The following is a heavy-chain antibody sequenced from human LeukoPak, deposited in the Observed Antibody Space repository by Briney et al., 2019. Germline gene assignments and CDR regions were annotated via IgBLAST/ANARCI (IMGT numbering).Heavy chain of an antibody. CDR2: ISYDGSNK. V-gene: IGHV3-30*18. J-gene: IGHJ4*02. CDR3: AKDQGYDFLFDY. CDR1: GFTFSSYG. Sequence: GRSLRLSCAASGFTFSSYGMHWVRQAPGKGLEWEAVISYDGSNKYYADSVKGRFTISGDNSKNTLYLQTNSLRAEDTAVYYCAKDQGYDFLFDYWGQGTLVTVSS. D-gene: IGHD5-12*01.